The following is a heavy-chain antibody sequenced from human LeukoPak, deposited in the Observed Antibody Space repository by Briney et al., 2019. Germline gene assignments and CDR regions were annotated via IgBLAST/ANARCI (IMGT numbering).Heavy chain of an antibody. J-gene: IGHJ5*02. Sequence: KTSETLSLTCAVSGYSISSGYYWGWIRQPPGKGLEWIGSIYHSGSTYYNPSLKSRVTISVDTSKNQFSLKLSSVTAADTAVYYCARHSAAPGITIFGVVNCFDPWGRGTLVTVSS. CDR1: GYSISSGYY. D-gene: IGHD3-3*01. CDR2: IYHSGST. V-gene: IGHV4-38-2*01. CDR3: ARHSAAPGITIFGVVNCFDP.